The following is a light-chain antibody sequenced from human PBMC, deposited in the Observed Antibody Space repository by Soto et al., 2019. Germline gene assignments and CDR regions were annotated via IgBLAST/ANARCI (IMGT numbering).Light chain of an antibody. J-gene: IGLJ2*01. V-gene: IGLV2-14*01. Sequence: QSALTQPASVSGSPGQSITISCTGTSSDVGGYNYVSWYQQHPGKDPKLMIYDVSNRPSGVSNRFSGSKSGNTASLTISGLQAEDEADYYCSSYTSSSVVFGGGTQLTVL. CDR3: SSYTSSSVV. CDR2: DVS. CDR1: SSDVGGYNY.